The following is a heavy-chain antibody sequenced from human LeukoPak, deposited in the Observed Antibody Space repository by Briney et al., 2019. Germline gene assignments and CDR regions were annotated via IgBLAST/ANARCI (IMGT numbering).Heavy chain of an antibody. CDR2: INPNSGDT. CDR3: AINKFTGSYYEMEY. D-gene: IGHD1-26*01. V-gene: IGHV1-2*02. J-gene: IGHJ4*02. CDR1: GYTFTGYY. Sequence: GASVKVSCKASGYTFTGYYIHWVRQAPGQGLEWMGGINPNSGDTNYAQKFQGRVTMTRDTSISTAYMDLSRLRSDDTAVYYCAINKFTGSYYEMEYWGQGTLVTVSS.